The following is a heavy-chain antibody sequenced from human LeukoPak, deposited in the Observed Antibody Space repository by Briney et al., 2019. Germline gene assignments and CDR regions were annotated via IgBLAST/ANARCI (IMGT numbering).Heavy chain of an antibody. CDR3: ARDCSSTSCYFGY. D-gene: IGHD2-2*01. CDR1: GFTFSSYS. Sequence: GGSLRLSCAASGFTFSSYSMNWVRQAPGKGLEWVSSISSGSSYIYYADSVKGRFTISRDNAKNSLYLQMNSLRAEDTAVYYCARDCSSTSCYFGYWGQGTLVTVSS. J-gene: IGHJ4*02. CDR2: ISSGSSYI. V-gene: IGHV3-21*01.